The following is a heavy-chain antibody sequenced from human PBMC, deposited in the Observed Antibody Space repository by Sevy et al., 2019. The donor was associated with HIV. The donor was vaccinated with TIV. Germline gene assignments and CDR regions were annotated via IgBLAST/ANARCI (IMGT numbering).Heavy chain of an antibody. CDR2: FCFGGSKI. CDR3: AREGCTQPHDY. D-gene: IGHD2-8*01. CDR1: GFTFSIYT. V-gene: IGHV3-23*01. Sequence: GGSLRLSCAASGFTFSIYTMSWVRQAPGKGLEWVSTFCFGGSKIYYADSVKGRFTISRDNSRNTVYLQMNSLRADDTAVYYCAREGCTQPHDYWGQRTLVTGSS. J-gene: IGHJ4*02.